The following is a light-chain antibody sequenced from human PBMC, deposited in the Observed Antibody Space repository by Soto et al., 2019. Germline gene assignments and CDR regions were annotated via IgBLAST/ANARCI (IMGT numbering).Light chain of an antibody. CDR3: QQYSNWPPYT. CDR2: STS. J-gene: IGKJ2*01. V-gene: IGKV3-15*01. CDR1: QNVGGR. Sequence: EVVMTQSPATLSVSPGERATLSCRASQNVGGRLAWYQQKPGQAPRLLIYSTSTRATGVPARFTGSGSGTXXXXXXXXXQSEDFALYYCQQYSNWPPYTFGQGTKLEIK.